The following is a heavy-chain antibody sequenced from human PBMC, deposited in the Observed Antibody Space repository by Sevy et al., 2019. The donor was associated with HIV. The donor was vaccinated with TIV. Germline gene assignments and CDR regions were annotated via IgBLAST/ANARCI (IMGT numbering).Heavy chain of an antibody. Sequence: GGSLRLSCAASGFTFSSYSMNWVRQAPGKGLEWVSSISSSSSYIYYADSVKGRFTISRDNAKNSLYLQMNSLRAEDTAVYYCARDNVFKLGTDYWGQGTLVTVSS. V-gene: IGHV3-21*01. D-gene: IGHD7-27*01. CDR2: ISSSSSYI. CDR1: GFTFSSYS. J-gene: IGHJ4*02. CDR3: ARDNVFKLGTDY.